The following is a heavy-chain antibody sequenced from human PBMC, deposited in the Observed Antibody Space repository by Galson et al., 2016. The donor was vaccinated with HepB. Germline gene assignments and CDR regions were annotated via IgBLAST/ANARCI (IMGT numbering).Heavy chain of an antibody. J-gene: IGHJ4*02. CDR2: TYYSGGT. D-gene: IGHD2-15*01. V-gene: IGHV4-31*03. CDR1: GGSISSRGYY. CDR3: AGYEVVSFDY. Sequence: TLSLTCTVSGGSISSRGYYWSWIRQHPGKGLEWIGYTYYSGGTYYNPSLQSRLTISLDTSKNHSSLKLDSVTAADTAVYYCAGYEVVSFDYWGQGTLVTVSS.